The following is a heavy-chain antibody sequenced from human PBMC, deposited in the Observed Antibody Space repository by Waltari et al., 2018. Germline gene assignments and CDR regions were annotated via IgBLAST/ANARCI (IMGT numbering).Heavy chain of an antibody. CDR2: IYYSGST. Sequence: QVQLQESGPGLVKPSQTLSLTCTVSGGSISSGGYYWSLIRQHPGKGLEWIGYIYYSGSTYYNPSLKSLVTISVDTSKNQFSLKLSSVTAADTAVYYCARGVSRFGKYGMDVWGQGTTVTVSS. D-gene: IGHD3-10*01. V-gene: IGHV4-31*01. J-gene: IGHJ6*02. CDR3: ARGVSRFGKYGMDV. CDR1: GGSISSGGYY.